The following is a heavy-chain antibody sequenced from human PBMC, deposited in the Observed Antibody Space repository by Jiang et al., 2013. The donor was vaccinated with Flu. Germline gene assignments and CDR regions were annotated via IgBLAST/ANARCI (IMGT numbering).Heavy chain of an antibody. CDR3: ARVGSGARSAMEDKHDAFNV. Sequence: GAEVKKPGGLNEGLLQDFWTTPSPIIIYDWVRQAPGQGLEWMGWISPNSGGANSAQKFQGRVTMTRDTSISTAYMEVSSPKYDDTAVYYCARVGSGARSAMEDKHDAFNVWGQGTLVIVSS. V-gene: IGHV1-2*02. CDR2: ISPNSGGA. CDR1: TTPSPII. D-gene: IGHD3-3*01. J-gene: IGHJ3*01.